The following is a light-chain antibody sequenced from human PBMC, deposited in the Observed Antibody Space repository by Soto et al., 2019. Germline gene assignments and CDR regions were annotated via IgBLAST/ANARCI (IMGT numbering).Light chain of an antibody. J-gene: IGKJ1*01. CDR2: VAS. CDR3: QQSYSNTQT. V-gene: IGKV1-39*01. CDR1: QRISTY. Sequence: DIQITQSPSSLSSSVADRFTITCLASQRISTYLNWYQQKPGKAPKLLILVASTLPSGVPSRFSGSGSGTDFTLTISSLQPEDFATYYCQQSYSNTQTFGQGTKVDI.